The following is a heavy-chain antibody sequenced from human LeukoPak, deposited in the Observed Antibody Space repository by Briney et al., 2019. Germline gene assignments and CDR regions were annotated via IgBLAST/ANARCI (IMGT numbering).Heavy chain of an antibody. J-gene: IGHJ6*03. CDR1: GYSISSGYY. CDR2: IYHSGST. CDR3: ASGRYYDSSGYYYYYYYMDV. V-gene: IGHV4-38-2*02. D-gene: IGHD3-22*01. Sequence: PSETLSLTCTVSGYSISSGYYWGWIRQPPGQGLEWIGGIYHSGSTYYNPSLKSRVTISVDTSKNQFSLKLSSVTAADTAVYYCASGRYYDSSGYYYYYYYMDVWGKGTTVTVSS.